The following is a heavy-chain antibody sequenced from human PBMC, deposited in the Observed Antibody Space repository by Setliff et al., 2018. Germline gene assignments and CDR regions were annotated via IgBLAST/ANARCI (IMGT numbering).Heavy chain of an antibody. V-gene: IGHV4-39*07. CDR3: GRGFSRIRGWGNWFDP. J-gene: IGHJ5*02. Sequence: KSSETLSLTCTVSGGSVSNSGFFWGWLRQAPGKGLEWIGNIYDSGSSNYNASLKSRLIITRDTSKNQISLKLTSVTAADTAVYYCGRGFSRIRGWGNWFDPWGQGILVTVSS. CDR1: GGSVSNSGFF. CDR2: IYDSGSS. D-gene: IGHD2-15*01.